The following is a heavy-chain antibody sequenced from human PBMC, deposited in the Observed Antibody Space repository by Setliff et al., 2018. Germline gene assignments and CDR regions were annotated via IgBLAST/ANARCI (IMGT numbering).Heavy chain of an antibody. J-gene: IGHJ4*02. CDR1: GGTFSSYA. V-gene: IGHV1-69*10. CDR2: IIPLLGIA. CDR3: VRDTTSGWMLTN. Sequence: SVKVSCKASGGTFSSYAISWVRQAPGQGLEWMGGIIPLLGIANYAQKFQGRVTITADESTSTAYMELNSVRAEYTAVYYCVRDTTSGWMLTNWGQGTLVTVSS. D-gene: IGHD6-25*01.